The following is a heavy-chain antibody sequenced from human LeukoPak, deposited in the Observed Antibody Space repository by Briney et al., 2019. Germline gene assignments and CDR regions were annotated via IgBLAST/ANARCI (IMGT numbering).Heavy chain of an antibody. CDR3: AKGYDFLDY. CDR2: ISGSGGNT. CDR1: GFTFSSYV. Sequence: PGGSLRLSCAASGFTFSSYVMSWAREAPGKGLEWVSDISGSGGNTYYADSVKGRFTISRDNSKNTLSLQMNSLRAEDTAVYYCAKGYDFLDYWGQGTLVTVSS. J-gene: IGHJ4*02. V-gene: IGHV3-23*01. D-gene: IGHD3-3*01.